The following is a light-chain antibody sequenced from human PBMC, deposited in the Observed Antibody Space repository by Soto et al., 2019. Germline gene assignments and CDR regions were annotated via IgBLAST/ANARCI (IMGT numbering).Light chain of an antibody. CDR2: GAS. Sequence: EIVLTQSPGTLSLSPGESATLSCRASQSVSSSYLAWYQQKAGQAPRLLIHGASSRPTGIPDRFSGSGSGTDFVLTISRLEPEDFPVYYCQQYGSSLWTFGQGTKVEIK. CDR1: QSVSSSY. CDR3: QQYGSSLWT. J-gene: IGKJ1*01. V-gene: IGKV3-20*01.